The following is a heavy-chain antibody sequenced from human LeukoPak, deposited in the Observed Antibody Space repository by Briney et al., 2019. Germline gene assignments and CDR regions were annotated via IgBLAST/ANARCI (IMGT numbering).Heavy chain of an antibody. Sequence: GGSLRLSCAASGFTVSSNYMNWVRQAPGKGLEWVSVIYSGGSTYYADSVKGRFTISRDNSKNTLYLQMNSLRAEDTAVYYCARDWGCTDTRCYLGMDVWGQGTTVAVSS. CDR2: IYSGGST. CDR3: ARDWGCTDTRCYLGMDV. D-gene: IGHD2-2*01. V-gene: IGHV3-66*01. J-gene: IGHJ6*02. CDR1: GFTVSSNY.